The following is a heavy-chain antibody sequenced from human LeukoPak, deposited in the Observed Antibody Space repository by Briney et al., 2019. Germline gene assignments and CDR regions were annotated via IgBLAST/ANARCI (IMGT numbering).Heavy chain of an antibody. CDR1: GFTFSTYG. J-gene: IGHJ4*02. Sequence: GGSLRLSCAASGFTFSTYGMHWVRQAPGKGLEWVGVIFYGGSNKYYADSVNGRFTTSKDHSNNTLYLQTNSLTAEDTAVYYCAKGASGGTNYYFDYWGQGTLVTVSS. CDR3: AKGASGGTNYYFDY. CDR2: IFYGGSNK. V-gene: IGHV3-30*18. D-gene: IGHD2-15*01.